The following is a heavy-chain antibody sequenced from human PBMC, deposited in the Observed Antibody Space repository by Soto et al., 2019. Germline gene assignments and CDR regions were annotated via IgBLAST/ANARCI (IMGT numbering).Heavy chain of an antibody. D-gene: IGHD2-15*01. CDR2: IYHSGST. Sequence: SETLSLTCTVSGGSISSGGYSWSWIRQPPGKGLEWIGYIYHSGSTYYNPSLKSRVTISVDRSKNQFSLKLSSVTAADTAVYYCAREGANCSGDSCYSWGAFDIWGQGTMVTVSS. V-gene: IGHV4-30-2*01. CDR1: GGSISSGGYS. J-gene: IGHJ3*02. CDR3: AREGANCSGDSCYSWGAFDI.